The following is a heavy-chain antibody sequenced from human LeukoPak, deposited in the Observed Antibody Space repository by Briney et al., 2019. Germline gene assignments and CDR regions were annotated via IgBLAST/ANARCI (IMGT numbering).Heavy chain of an antibody. CDR2: IIPIFGTA. J-gene: IGHJ6*02. V-gene: IGHV1-69*13. Sequence: ASVKVSCKASGGTFSSYATSWVRQAPGQGLEWMGGIIPIFGTANYAQKFQGRVTITADESTSTAYMELSSLRSEDTAVYYCARAIRWFGEPRDSALYGMDVWGQGTTVTVSS. CDR3: ARAIRWFGEPRDSALYGMDV. D-gene: IGHD3-10*01. CDR1: GGTFSSYA.